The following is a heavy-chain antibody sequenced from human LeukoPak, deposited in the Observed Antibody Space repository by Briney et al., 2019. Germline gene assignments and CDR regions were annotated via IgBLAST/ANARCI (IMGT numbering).Heavy chain of an antibody. J-gene: IGHJ4*02. CDR1: GFTFSDYY. D-gene: IGHD4-17*01. CDR2: ISSSGSTI. CDR3: ARDSSYADASAAF. Sequence: GGSLRLSCAASGFTFSDYYMSWIRQAPGKGLEWVSYISSSGSTIYYADSVKGRFTISRDNAKNSLYLQMNSLRAEDTAVYYCARDSSYADASAAFWGQGTLVTVSS. V-gene: IGHV3-11*01.